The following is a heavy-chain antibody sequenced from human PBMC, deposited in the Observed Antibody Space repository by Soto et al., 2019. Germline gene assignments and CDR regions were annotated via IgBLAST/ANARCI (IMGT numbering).Heavy chain of an antibody. J-gene: IGHJ4*02. CDR2: ISGNGNTI. Sequence: AGGSLRLSCAAPAFTFSDYYMGWIRQAPGKGLEWLSYISGNGNTIYYADSVKGRFTVSRDNAKNLLYLQMNSLRAEDTAVYYCAASAVVAAHYWGQGALVTVSS. CDR1: AFTFSDYY. CDR3: AASAVVAAHY. D-gene: IGHD2-15*01. V-gene: IGHV3-11*01.